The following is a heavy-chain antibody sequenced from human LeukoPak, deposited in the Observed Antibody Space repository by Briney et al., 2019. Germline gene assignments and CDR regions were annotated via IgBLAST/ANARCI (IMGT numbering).Heavy chain of an antibody. CDR3: ARDSGANLGAFDV. J-gene: IGHJ3*01. Sequence: SETLSLTCNVSRGSVSDYHWTWVRQPAGKGLEFIGRIYASGTTSYNPSLWSRITMSMDTSKNHLSLTLTSVTAADTAVYYCARDSGANLGAFDVWGQGTLVTVS. D-gene: IGHD1-26*01. CDR1: RGSVSDYH. V-gene: IGHV4-4*07. CDR2: IYASGTT.